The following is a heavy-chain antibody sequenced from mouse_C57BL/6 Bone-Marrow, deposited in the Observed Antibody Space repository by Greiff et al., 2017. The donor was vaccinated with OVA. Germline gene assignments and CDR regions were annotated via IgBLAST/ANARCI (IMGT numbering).Heavy chain of an antibody. J-gene: IGHJ2*01. CDR3: AACWTTVVGFDY. D-gene: IGHD1-1*01. CDR2: INPNNGGT. V-gene: IGHV1-22*01. Sequence: DVKLQESGPELVKPGASVKMSCKASGYTFTDYNMHWVKQSHGKSLEWIGYINPNNGGTSYNQKFKGKATLTVNKSSSTAYKDLRSLTSEDSAVYYSAACWTTVVGFDYWGQGTTLTVSS. CDR1: GYTFTDYN.